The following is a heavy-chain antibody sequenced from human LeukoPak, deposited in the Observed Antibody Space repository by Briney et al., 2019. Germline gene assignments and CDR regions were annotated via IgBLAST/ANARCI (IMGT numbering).Heavy chain of an antibody. Sequence: PGGSLRLSCPASGFTFSSYSMNWVRQAPGRGLEWVSSISYSSSYIYYAESLQGRFTISRDNAKNSLYLQMNSLRAEDTAVYYCARDRGVEVPRPFDLWGQGTLVTVSS. D-gene: IGHD2-2*01. CDR1: GFTFSSYS. J-gene: IGHJ4*02. CDR3: ARDRGVEVPRPFDL. V-gene: IGHV3-21*06. CDR2: ISYSSSYI.